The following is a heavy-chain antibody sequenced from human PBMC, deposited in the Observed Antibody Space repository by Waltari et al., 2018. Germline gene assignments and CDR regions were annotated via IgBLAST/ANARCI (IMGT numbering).Heavy chain of an antibody. Sequence: QVQLVQSGAEVKKPGASVKVSCKASGYTFTSYAMHWVRQAPGQRLEWMGWINAGKGNTKYSQRFQGRVTITRDTSASTAYMELSSLRSEDTAVYYCAREQQLVFDYWGQGTLVTVSS. CDR3: AREQQLVFDY. CDR2: INAGKGNT. V-gene: IGHV1-3*01. D-gene: IGHD6-13*01. CDR1: GYTFTSYA. J-gene: IGHJ4*02.